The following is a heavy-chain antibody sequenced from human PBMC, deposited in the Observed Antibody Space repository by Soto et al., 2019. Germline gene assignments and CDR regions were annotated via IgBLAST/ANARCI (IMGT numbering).Heavy chain of an antibody. Sequence: QVQLVQSGAEVKKPGSSVKVSCKASGGTFSSYAISWVRQAPGQGLEWMGGIIPIFGTANYAQKFQGRVTITADESTSTAYMELSSLRSEDTAVYYCARVPSGPQRFGDYVWGSYRYTNYYYGMDVWGQGTTVTVSS. D-gene: IGHD3-16*02. CDR2: IIPIFGTA. J-gene: IGHJ6*02. V-gene: IGHV1-69*01. CDR3: ARVPSGPQRFGDYVWGSYRYTNYYYGMDV. CDR1: GGTFSSYA.